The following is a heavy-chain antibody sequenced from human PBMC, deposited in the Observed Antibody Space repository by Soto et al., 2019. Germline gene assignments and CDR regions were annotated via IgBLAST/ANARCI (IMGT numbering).Heavy chain of an antibody. CDR3: ARDAHTPMVSSYFDY. CDR2: ISGSGGST. Sequence: PGGSLRLSCAASVFTFSSYAMSWVRQAPGKGLEWVSAISGSGGSTYYADSVKGRFTISRDNSKNTLYVQMNSLRNEDTAVYYCARDAHTPMVSSYFDYWGQGTQVTVSS. D-gene: IGHD5-18*01. J-gene: IGHJ4*02. CDR1: VFTFSSYA. V-gene: IGHV3-23*01.